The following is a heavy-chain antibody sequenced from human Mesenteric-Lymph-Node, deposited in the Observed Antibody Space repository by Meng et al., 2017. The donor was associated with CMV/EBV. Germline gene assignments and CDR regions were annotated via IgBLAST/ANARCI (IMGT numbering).Heavy chain of an antibody. CDR2: INPNSGGT. D-gene: IGHD6-13*01. CDR1: GYTFTGYY. J-gene: IGHJ3*02. Sequence: ASVKVSCKASGYTFTGYYMHWVRQAPGQGLEWMGWINPNSGGTNYAQKLQGRVTMTRDTSISTAYMELSRLRSDDTAVYYCARDQKQSDYYSSSWGRDAFDIWGQGTMVTVSS. V-gene: IGHV1-2*02. CDR3: ARDQKQSDYYSSSWGRDAFDI.